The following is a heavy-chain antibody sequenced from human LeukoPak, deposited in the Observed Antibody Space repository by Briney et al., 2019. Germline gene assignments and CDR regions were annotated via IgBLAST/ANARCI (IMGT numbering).Heavy chain of an antibody. CDR3: AREHGTAMVTWFDY. J-gene: IGHJ4*02. CDR1: GFTASSNY. V-gene: IGHV3-66*01. CDR2: IYSGGST. D-gene: IGHD5-18*01. Sequence: GGSRRLSCAASGFTASSNYMSWVRQAPGKGLEWVSVIYSGGSTYYADSVKGRFTISRDNSKKTLYLQMKSLRAEATAVYYCAREHGTAMVTWFDYWGQGTLVTVSS.